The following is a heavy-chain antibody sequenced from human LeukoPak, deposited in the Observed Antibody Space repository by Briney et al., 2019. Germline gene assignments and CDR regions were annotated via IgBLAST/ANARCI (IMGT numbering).Heavy chain of an antibody. V-gene: IGHV4-59*01. CDR2: IYYSGST. Sequence: SETLSLTCTVSGGSISSYYWSWIRQPPGKGLEWIGYIYYSGSTNYNPSLKSRVTISVDTSKNQSSLKLSSVTTADTAVYYCARDSVAPYYEFWSGYGMDVWGQGTTVTDSS. D-gene: IGHD3-3*01. J-gene: IGHJ6*02. CDR1: GGSISSYY. CDR3: ARDSVAPYYEFWSGYGMDV.